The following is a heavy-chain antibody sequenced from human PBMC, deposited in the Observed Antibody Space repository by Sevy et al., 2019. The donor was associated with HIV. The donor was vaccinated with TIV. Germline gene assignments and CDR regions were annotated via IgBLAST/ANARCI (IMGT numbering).Heavy chain of an antibody. Sequence: GGSLRLSCAASGFTFSNYAMNWVRQAPGKGLEWVSAISGSGGTTYDADSVKGRFTISRYKSQNTLYLQRNSLRAEDTAVYYCAKVLARGVAVAGSAWGMDVWGQGTTVTVSS. V-gene: IGHV3-23*01. CDR1: GFTFSNYA. CDR2: ISGSGGTT. CDR3: AKVLARGVAVAGSAWGMDV. D-gene: IGHD6-19*01. J-gene: IGHJ6*02.